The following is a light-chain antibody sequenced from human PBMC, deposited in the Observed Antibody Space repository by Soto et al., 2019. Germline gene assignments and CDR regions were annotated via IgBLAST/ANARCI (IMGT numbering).Light chain of an antibody. CDR2: AAS. CDR3: QHSYSTPPWT. V-gene: IGKV1-39*01. J-gene: IGKJ1*01. CDR1: QSISSY. Sequence: DIQMTQSPSSLSASVGDRVTITCRASQSISSYLNWYQQKPGKAPKLLIYAASSLQSGVPSRFSGSGSGTYFTRTISSLQPEDFATYYCQHSYSTPPWTFGQGTKVEIK.